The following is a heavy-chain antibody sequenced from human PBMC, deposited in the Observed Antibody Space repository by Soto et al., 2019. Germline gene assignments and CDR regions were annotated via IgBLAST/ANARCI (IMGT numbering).Heavy chain of an antibody. CDR2: IKQDGSEK. Sequence: GSLRLSCAASGFTFSSYWMSWVRQAPGKGLEWVANIKQDGSEKYYVDSVKGRFTISRDNAKNSLYLQMNSLRAEDTAVYYCARDDDYYYYYMDVWGKGTTVTVSS. J-gene: IGHJ6*03. V-gene: IGHV3-7*01. CDR1: GFTFSSYW. CDR3: ARDDDYYYYYMDV.